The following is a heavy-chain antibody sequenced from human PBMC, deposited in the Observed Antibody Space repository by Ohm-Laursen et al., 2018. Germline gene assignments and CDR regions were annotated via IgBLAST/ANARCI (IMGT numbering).Heavy chain of an antibody. CDR3: ARTRWGARPNSGYHDY. CDR1: GGSISSGGYY. J-gene: IGHJ4*02. Sequence: SDTLSLTCTVSGGSISSGGYYWSWIRQPPGKGLEWIGYIYYSGSTNYNPSLKSRVTISLDTSKNQFSLKLSSVTAADTAVYYCARTRWGARPNSGYHDYWGQGTLVTVSS. V-gene: IGHV4-61*08. D-gene: IGHD3-22*01. CDR2: IYYSGST.